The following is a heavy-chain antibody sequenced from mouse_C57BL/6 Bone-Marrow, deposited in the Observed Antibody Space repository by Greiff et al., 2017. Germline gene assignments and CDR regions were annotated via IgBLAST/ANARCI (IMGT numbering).Heavy chain of an antibody. V-gene: IGHV1-69*01. J-gene: IGHJ2*01. CDR2: IDPSDSYT. D-gene: IGHD3-1*01. CDR1: GYTFTSYW. CDR3: ARSSYEVYFDY. Sequence: VQLQQPGPELVMPGASVKLSCKASGYTFTSYWMHWVKQRPGQGLEWIGEIDPSDSYTTYNQKFKGKSTLTVDKSSSTAYMQLNSLTSEDSAVYYCARSSYEVYFDYWGQGTTLTVSS.